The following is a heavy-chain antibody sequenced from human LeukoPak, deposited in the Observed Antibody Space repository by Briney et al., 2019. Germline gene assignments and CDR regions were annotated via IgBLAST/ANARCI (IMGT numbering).Heavy chain of an antibody. D-gene: IGHD3-22*01. CDR1: GFTFSSYS. CDR2: ISSSSSTI. CDR3: ARTMIVVVITYYYGMDV. J-gene: IGHJ6*02. V-gene: IGHV3-48*02. Sequence: GGSLRLSCAASGFTFSSYSMNWVRQAPGKGLEWVSYISSSSSTIYYADSVKGRFTTSRDNAKNSLYLQMNSLRDEDTAVYYCARTMIVVVITYYYGMDVWGQGTTVTVSS.